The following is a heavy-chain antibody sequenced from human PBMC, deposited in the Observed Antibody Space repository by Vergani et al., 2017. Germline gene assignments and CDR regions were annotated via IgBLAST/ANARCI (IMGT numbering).Heavy chain of an antibody. Sequence: QVRLEESGPGLVKPSETLSLTCSVSGYSIGSGFYWAWIRQSPGEGLQWLTSIHNRGKTYHNPSLKSRLSVSLDPSTNRLSLNLTSVTATDTAVYYCARSQCDYWYFDLWGPGSLVTVSS. D-gene: IGHD4-11*01. CDR2: IHNRGKT. CDR3: ARSQCDYWYFDL. J-gene: IGHJ2*01. CDR1: GYSIGSGFY. V-gene: IGHV4-38-2*01.